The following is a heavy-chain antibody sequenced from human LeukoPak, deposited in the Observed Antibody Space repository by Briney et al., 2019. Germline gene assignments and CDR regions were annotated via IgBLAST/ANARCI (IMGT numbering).Heavy chain of an antibody. CDR2: ISAYNGNT. CDR1: GGTFSSYA. V-gene: IGHV1-18*01. J-gene: IGHJ4*02. Sequence: GASVKVSCKASGGTFSSYAISWVRQAPGQGLEWMGWISAYNGNTNYAQKLQGRVTMTTDTSTSTAYMELRSLRSDDTAVYYCARDRERDGYNYRDFDYWGQGTLVTVSS. CDR3: ARDRERDGYNYRDFDY. D-gene: IGHD5-12*01.